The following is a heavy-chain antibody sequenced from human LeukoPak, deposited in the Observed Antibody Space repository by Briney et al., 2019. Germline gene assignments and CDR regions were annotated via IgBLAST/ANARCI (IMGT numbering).Heavy chain of an antibody. J-gene: IGHJ4*02. CDR2: INHSGST. Sequence: SETLSLTCAVYGGSFSGYYWSWIRQPPGKGLEWIGEINHSGSTNYNPPLKSRVTISVDTSKNQFSLKLSSVTAADTAVYYCAGGWYDYGDYQDDYWGQGTLVTVSS. CDR1: GGSFSGYY. V-gene: IGHV4-34*01. D-gene: IGHD4-17*01. CDR3: AGGWYDYGDYQDDY.